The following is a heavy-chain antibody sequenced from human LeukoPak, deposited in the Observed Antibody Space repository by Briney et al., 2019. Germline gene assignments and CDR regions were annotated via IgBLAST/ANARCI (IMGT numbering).Heavy chain of an antibody. V-gene: IGHV4-4*08. J-gene: IGHJ5*02. Sequence: SETLSLTCTVSGDSISSYYWSWIRQPPGKGLEWIGRIYTSGSTNYNPTLNSRVTISVDTSKNQFSLNLSSVTAADTAVYYCARGDYDFLDPWGQGTLVTVSS. CDR1: GDSISSYY. CDR2: IYTSGST. D-gene: IGHD3-3*01. CDR3: ARGDYDFLDP.